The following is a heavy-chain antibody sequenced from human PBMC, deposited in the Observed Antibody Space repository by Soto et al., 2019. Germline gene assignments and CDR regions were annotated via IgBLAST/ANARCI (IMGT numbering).Heavy chain of an antibody. CDR2: MNPNSGNT. Sequence: QVQLVQSGAEVKKPGASVKVSCKASGYTFTSYDINWVRQATGQGLEWMGWMNPNSGNTGYAQKFQGRVTMTRNTSISTAYMELSSLRSEDTAVYYCATTALPGSSPSVGMDVWVQGTTVTVSS. D-gene: IGHD6-6*01. V-gene: IGHV1-8*01. J-gene: IGHJ6*02. CDR1: GYTFTSYD. CDR3: ATTALPGSSPSVGMDV.